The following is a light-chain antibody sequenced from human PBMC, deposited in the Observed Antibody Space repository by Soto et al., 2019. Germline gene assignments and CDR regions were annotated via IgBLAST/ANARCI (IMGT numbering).Light chain of an antibody. J-gene: IGKJ5*01. CDR3: QHFGGTTFT. CDR1: QGVSSTY. CDR2: GAS. V-gene: IGKV3-20*01. Sequence: EIVLTQSPGTLSLSPGERATLSCRGSQGVSSTYLAWYQQKPGQAPRLLIFGASIRATDIPDRFTGSGSGTNFTLTISRLEPEDFAVYYCQHFGGTTFTFGQGTRLEIK.